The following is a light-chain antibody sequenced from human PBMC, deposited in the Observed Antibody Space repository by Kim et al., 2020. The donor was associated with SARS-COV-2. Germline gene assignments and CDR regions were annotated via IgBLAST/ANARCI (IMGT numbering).Light chain of an antibody. CDR2: GGD. CDR1: SLRSFY. J-gene: IGLJ2*01. CDR3: NSRDSSGNHVRV. Sequence: SSELTQDPAVSVALGQTVRITCQGDSLRSFYASWYQQKPGQAPVLVIYGGDYRPSGIPDRFSGSSSGNTASLTITGAQAEDEADYYCNSRDSSGNHVRVFGGGAQLTVL. V-gene: IGLV3-19*01.